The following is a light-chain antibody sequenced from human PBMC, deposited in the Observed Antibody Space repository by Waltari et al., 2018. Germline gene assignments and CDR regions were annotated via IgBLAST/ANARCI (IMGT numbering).Light chain of an antibody. J-gene: IGLJ2*01. Sequence: SYELTQPPSVSVSPGQTARTTCSGDALQKQYACWYQQKPGQAPVVVIYKDTERPSGIPERFSGSSSGTTVTLTISGVQAEDEADYYCQSADSSGKVFGGGTKLTVL. V-gene: IGLV3-25*03. CDR1: ALQKQY. CDR2: KDT. CDR3: QSADSSGKV.